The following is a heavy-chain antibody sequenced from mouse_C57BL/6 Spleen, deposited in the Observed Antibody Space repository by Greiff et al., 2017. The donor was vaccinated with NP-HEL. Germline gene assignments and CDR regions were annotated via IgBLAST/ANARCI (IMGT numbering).Heavy chain of an antibody. J-gene: IGHJ1*03. CDR3: ARREGLRRYFDV. CDR1: GYAFSSYW. D-gene: IGHD2-4*01. V-gene: IGHV1-80*01. Sequence: VQLQQSGAELVKPGASVKISCKASGYAFSSYWMNWVKQRPGKGLAWIGQIYPGDGDTNYNGKFKGKATLTADKSSSTAYMQLSSLTSEDSAVYFCARREGLRRYFDVWGTGTTVTVSS. CDR2: IYPGDGDT.